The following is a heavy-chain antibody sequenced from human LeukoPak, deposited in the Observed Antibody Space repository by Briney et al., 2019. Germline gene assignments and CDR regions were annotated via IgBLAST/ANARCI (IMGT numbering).Heavy chain of an antibody. CDR2: IRHDGIGK. CDR1: GFTFSNYW. Sequence: GGSLRLSCAASGFTFSNYWMSWVRQAPGKGLEWVANIRHDGIGKYYIDSVKGRFTISRDNAKNSLYLQMNSLRAEDTAVYYCAREASYYDYVWGSYLFDYWGQGTLVTVSS. CDR3: AREASYYDYVWGSYLFDY. D-gene: IGHD3-16*02. V-gene: IGHV3-7*01. J-gene: IGHJ4*02.